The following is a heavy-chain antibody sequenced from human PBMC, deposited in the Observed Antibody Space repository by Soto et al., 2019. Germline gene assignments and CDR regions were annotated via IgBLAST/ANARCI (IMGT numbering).Heavy chain of an antibody. Sequence: PSGSLALTSTASGGCIRSSFWSWTRQPPGKGLEWIGYIYYSGSTNYNPSLKSRITINPDTSKNQFSLQLNSVTPEDTAVYYCARGNADDAFDIWGQGTMVTVSS. V-gene: IGHV4-59*12. CDR2: IYYSGST. CDR1: GGCIRSSF. J-gene: IGHJ3*02. D-gene: IGHD2-8*01. CDR3: ARGNADDAFDI.